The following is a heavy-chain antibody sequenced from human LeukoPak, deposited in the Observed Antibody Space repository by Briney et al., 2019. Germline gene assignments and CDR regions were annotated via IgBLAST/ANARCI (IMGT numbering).Heavy chain of an antibody. CDR3: ARGEGFLDY. J-gene: IGHJ4*02. V-gene: IGHV1-18*01. CDR1: GYTFINYG. D-gene: IGHD3-16*01. Sequence: ASVKVSCKASGYTFINYGITWVRQAPGQGLEWMGWITPYNGNTNYPQKLQDRATMTTVTSTSTAYMELRSLRSDDTAVYYCARGEGFLDYWGQGTLVTVSS. CDR2: ITPYNGNT.